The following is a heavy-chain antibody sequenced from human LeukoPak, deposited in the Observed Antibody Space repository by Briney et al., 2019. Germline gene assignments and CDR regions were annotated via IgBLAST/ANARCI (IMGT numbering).Heavy chain of an antibody. V-gene: IGHV4-34*01. Sequence: SETLSLTCAVYGGSFSGYYWSWIRQPPGKGLEWIGEINHSGSTNYNPSLKSRVTISVDTSKNQFSLKLSSVTAADTAVYYCARGRRVGATGLVSSGRWFDPWGQGTLVTVSS. J-gene: IGHJ5*02. D-gene: IGHD1-26*01. CDR2: INHSGST. CDR1: GGSFSGYY. CDR3: ARGRRVGATGLVSSGRWFDP.